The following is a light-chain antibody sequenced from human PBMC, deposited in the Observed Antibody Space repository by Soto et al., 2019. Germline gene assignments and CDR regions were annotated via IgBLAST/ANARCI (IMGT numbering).Light chain of an antibody. CDR1: QGIKND. CDR2: AAS. V-gene: IGKV1-6*01. Sequence: AIQVTQSPSSLSASLGDRVTITFRTSQGIKNDLTWYQQRPGEAPEVLLFAASSLRTGVPSRFSGSGSGTDFTLTISNLQPEDFATYYCLQYNNYPRTFGQGTKVDIK. CDR3: LQYNNYPRT. J-gene: IGKJ1*01.